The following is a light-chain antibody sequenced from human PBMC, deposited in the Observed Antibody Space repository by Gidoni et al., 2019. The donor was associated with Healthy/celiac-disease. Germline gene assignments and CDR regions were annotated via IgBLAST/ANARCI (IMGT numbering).Light chain of an antibody. J-gene: IGKJ1*01. CDR3: QQYGSSLSWT. CDR2: GAS. V-gene: IGKV3-20*01. Sequence: EIVLTQSPGTLSLSPGERATLSCRASQSVSSSYLAWYQQKPGQAPRLLIYGASSRATGIPDRFSCSGSGTDFTLTISRLEPEDFAVYYCQQYGSSLSWTFGQGTKVEIK. CDR1: QSVSSSY.